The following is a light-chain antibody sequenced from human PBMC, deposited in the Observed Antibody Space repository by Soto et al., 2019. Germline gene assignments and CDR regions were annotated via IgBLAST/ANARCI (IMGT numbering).Light chain of an antibody. Sequence: EIVLTQSPATLSLSPGERAILSCRASQSVSSYLAWYQQKPGQAPRLLIYDASNRATGIPARFSGSGSGTDFTLTISSLEPEDFAVYYCQQRSSNWPPVTFGQGTRLEIK. CDR3: QQRSSNWPPVT. CDR2: DAS. J-gene: IGKJ5*01. V-gene: IGKV3-11*01. CDR1: QSVSSY.